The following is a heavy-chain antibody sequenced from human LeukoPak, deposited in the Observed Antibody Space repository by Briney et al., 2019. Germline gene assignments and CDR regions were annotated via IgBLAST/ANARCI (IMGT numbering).Heavy chain of an antibody. V-gene: IGHV3-7*01. J-gene: IGHJ4*02. D-gene: IGHD7-27*01. CDR3: ARDLTGGDDYFDY. CDR2: INRDGTET. Sequence: GGSLRLSCAASEFTFNTYWMSWVRQAPGKGLEWVGNINRDGTETFYADSVKGRFIISRDNAENSLYLQMNSLRAEDAAVYYCARDLTGGDDYFDYWGQGTLVTVSS. CDR1: EFTFNTYW.